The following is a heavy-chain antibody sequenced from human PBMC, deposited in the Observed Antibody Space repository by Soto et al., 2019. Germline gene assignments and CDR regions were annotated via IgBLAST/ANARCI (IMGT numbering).Heavy chain of an antibody. Sequence: NPSETLSLTCTVSGGSISSGDYYWSWIRQPPGKGLERIGNIYYSGSTYYNPSLKSRVTISVDTSKKQFPLKLSSVTAADTAVYYCASRKSPPYFDYWGQGTLVTVSS. CDR1: GGSISSGDYY. J-gene: IGHJ4*02. CDR3: ASRKSPPYFDY. V-gene: IGHV4-30-4*01. CDR2: IYYSGST.